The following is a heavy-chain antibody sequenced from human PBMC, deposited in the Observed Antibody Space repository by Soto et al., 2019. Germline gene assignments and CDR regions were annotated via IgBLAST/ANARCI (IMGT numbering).Heavy chain of an antibody. CDR1: GFTFSSYA. J-gene: IGHJ4*02. CDR2: ISGSGGST. CDR3: AKDVGKAGLWGSGWFQYFDY. V-gene: IGHV3-23*01. Sequence: GGSLRLSCSASGFTFSSYAMSWVRQAPGKGLEWVSAISGSGGSTYYADSVKGRFTISRDNSKNTLYLQMNSLRAEDTAVYYCAKDVGKAGLWGSGWFQYFDYWGQGTLVTVSS. D-gene: IGHD6-19*01.